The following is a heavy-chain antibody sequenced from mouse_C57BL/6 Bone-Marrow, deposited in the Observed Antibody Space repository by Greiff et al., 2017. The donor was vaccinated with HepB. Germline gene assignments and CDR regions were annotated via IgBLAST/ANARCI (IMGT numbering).Heavy chain of an antibody. J-gene: IGHJ3*01. CDR1: GYTFTTYP. CDR3: ARGRGYGFFAY. Sequence: QVQLKESGAELVKPGASVKLSCKASGYTFTTYPIEWMKQNHGKSLEWIGNFHPYNDDTKYTEKFKGKATLTVEKSSSTVYLELSRLTSDDSAVYYCARGRGYGFFAYWGQGTLVTVSA. D-gene: IGHD1-1*02. CDR2: FHPYNDDT. V-gene: IGHV1-47*01.